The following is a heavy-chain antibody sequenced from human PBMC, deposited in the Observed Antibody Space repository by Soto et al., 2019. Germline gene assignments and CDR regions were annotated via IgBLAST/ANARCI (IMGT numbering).Heavy chain of an antibody. CDR2: ITRSGSTT. CDR1: GFTFSSYA. V-gene: IGHV3-23*01. Sequence: EVQLLESGGGLVQPGGSLRLSCAASGFTFSSYAMSWVCQAPGKGLEWVLGITRSGSTTFYADSVKGRFTISRDNSKNTLYLQMSSLRADDTAVYYCAILWSDYHKFDYWGQGPLVTVSS. D-gene: IGHD3-3*01. J-gene: IGHJ4*02. CDR3: AILWSDYHKFDY.